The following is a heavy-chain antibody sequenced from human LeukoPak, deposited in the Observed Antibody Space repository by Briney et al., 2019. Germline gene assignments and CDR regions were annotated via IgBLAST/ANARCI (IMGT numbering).Heavy chain of an antibody. V-gene: IGHV3-23*01. D-gene: IGHD1-26*01. CDR3: AKVRSPLFRGGSYCFDF. CDR1: GFTFDSYA. J-gene: IGHJ4*02. Sequence: GSLRLSCAASGFTFDSYAMSWVRQAPGKRLEWVSAISASGSSTYYADSVKGRFTISRDNSKNMLSLQMNSLRAADTAVYYCAKVRSPLFRGGSYCFDFWGQGALVTVSS. CDR2: ISASGSST.